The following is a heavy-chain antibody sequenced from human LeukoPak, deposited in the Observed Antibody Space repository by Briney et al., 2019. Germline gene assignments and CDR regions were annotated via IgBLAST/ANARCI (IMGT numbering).Heavy chain of an antibody. CDR3: AIYDSSGYYYPGVDY. CDR2: ISWDDDK. J-gene: IGHJ4*02. V-gene: IGHV2-5*02. CDR1: GFSLSTSGVG. D-gene: IGHD3-22*01. Sequence: SGPTLVNPTQTLTLTCTFSGFSLSTSGVGVGWIRHTPGKALERLALISWDDDKRYSPSLKSRLTITKDSYKNQVVLTMTNMDPVDTATYYCAIYDSSGYYYPGVDYWGQGTLVTVSS.